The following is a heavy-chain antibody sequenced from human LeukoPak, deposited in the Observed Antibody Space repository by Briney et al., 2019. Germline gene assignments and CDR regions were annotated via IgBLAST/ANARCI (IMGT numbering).Heavy chain of an antibody. V-gene: IGHV3-30*02. D-gene: IGHD3-16*01. CDR2: TRYDGSNK. J-gene: IGHJ4*02. CDR1: GFTFSSYG. Sequence: GGSLRLSCAASGFTFSSYGMYWVRQAPGKGLEWVAFTRYDGSNKYYADSVKGRFTVSRDNAKNSLYLQMDSLRVEDTAVYYCARDPPSRGTRYFDYWGQGILVTVSS. CDR3: ARDPPSRGTRYFDY.